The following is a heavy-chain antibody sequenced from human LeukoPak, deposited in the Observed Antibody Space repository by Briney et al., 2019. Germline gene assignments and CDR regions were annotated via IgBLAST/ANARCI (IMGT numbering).Heavy chain of an antibody. D-gene: IGHD6-19*01. CDR1: GFTFSSYG. Sequence: GGSLRLSCAASGFTFSSYGMHWVRQAPGKGLEWVAVISYDGNNKYYADSVKGRFTISRDNSKNTLYLQMNSLRAEDTAVYYCAKDRALWQWLPIDYWGQGTLVTVSS. J-gene: IGHJ4*02. V-gene: IGHV3-30*18. CDR3: AKDRALWQWLPIDY. CDR2: ISYDGNNK.